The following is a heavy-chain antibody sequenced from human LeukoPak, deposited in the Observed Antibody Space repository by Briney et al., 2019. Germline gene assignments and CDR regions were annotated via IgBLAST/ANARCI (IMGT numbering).Heavy chain of an antibody. CDR3: VRSVYNWNDVDY. CDR1: GFTFTDYY. V-gene: IGHV3-11*01. Sequence: PGGSLRLSCAASGFTFTDYYMSWIRQAPGKGLEWVSYISSTVITTYYADSVKGRSTISRDNAKNSLYLQMNSLRAEDTAVYYCVRSVYNWNDVDYWGQGTLVTVSS. D-gene: IGHD1-20*01. CDR2: ISSTVITT. J-gene: IGHJ4*02.